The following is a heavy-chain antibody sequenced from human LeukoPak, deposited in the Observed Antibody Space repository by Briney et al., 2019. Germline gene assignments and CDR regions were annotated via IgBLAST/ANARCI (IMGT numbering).Heavy chain of an antibody. CDR2: MNPNSGNT. Sequence: GASVKVSCKASGYTFTGYYMHWVRQAPGQGLEWMGWMNPNSGNTGYAQKFQGRVTMTRNTSISTAYMELSSLRSEDTAVYYCARAVRYCSSTSCLYYFDYWGQGTLVTVSS. J-gene: IGHJ4*02. CDR3: ARAVRYCSSTSCLYYFDY. V-gene: IGHV1-8*02. D-gene: IGHD2-2*01. CDR1: GYTFTGYY.